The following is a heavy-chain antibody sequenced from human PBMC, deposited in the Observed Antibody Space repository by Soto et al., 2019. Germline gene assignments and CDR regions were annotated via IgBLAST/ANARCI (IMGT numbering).Heavy chain of an antibody. V-gene: IGHV1-2*04. CDR2: INPNSGGT. CDR3: ARALLGATLDY. CDR1: GYTFTNYA. D-gene: IGHD5-12*01. J-gene: IGHJ4*02. Sequence: GASVKVFCKASGYTFTNYAMHWVRQAPGQGLEWMGWINPNSGGTNYAQKFQGWVTMTRDTSITTAYMELSRLKSDDTAVYYCARALLGATLDYWGQGTLVTVSS.